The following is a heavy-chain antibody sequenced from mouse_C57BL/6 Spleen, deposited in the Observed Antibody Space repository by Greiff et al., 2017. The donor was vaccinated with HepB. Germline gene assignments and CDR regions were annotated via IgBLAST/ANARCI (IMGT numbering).Heavy chain of an antibody. J-gene: IGHJ3*01. CDR3: ARSRDYGSEGFAY. CDR2: INPSSGYT. D-gene: IGHD1-1*01. V-gene: IGHV1-7*01. CDR1: GYTFTSYW. Sequence: QVHVKQSGAELAKPGASVKLSCKASGYTFTSYWMHWVKQRPGQGLEWIGYINPSSGYTKYNQKFKDKATLTADKSSSTAYMQLSSLTYEDSAVYYCARSRDYGSEGFAYWGQGTLVTVSA.